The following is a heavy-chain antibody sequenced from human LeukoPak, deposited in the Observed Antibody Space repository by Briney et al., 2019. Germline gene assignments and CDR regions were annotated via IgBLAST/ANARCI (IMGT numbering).Heavy chain of an antibody. CDR2: ISYDGSNK. Sequence: GGSLRLSCAASGCTFSSYAKHWVRQAPGKGLEWVAVISYDGSNKYYADSVKGRFTISRDNSKNTLYLQMNSLRAEDTAVYYCARGINWGSHYYYGMDVWGQGTTVTVSS. D-gene: IGHD7-27*01. V-gene: IGHV3-30-3*01. CDR1: GCTFSSYA. J-gene: IGHJ6*02. CDR3: ARGINWGSHYYYGMDV.